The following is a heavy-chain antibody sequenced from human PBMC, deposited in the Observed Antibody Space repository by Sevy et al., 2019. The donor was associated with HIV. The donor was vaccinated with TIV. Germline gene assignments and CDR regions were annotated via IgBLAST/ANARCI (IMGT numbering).Heavy chain of an antibody. CDR1: GFSFSKYG. CDR2: ISYDGGNK. V-gene: IGHV3-30*18. CDR3: AKPGKFSGSYLDAFDI. Sequence: GGSLRLSCEASGFSFSKYGMHWVRQAPGKGLEWVAVISYDGGNKYYADSVKGRFTISKDNFKNTLYLQMNSLRAEDTAIYYCAKPGKFSGSYLDAFDIWGQGTMVTVSS. J-gene: IGHJ3*02. D-gene: IGHD1-26*01.